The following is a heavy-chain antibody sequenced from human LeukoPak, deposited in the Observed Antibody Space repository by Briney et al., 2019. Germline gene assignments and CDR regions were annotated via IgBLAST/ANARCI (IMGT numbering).Heavy chain of an antibody. J-gene: IGHJ4*02. V-gene: IGHV1-18*01. CDR3: ARVGAWDIVVVPAATTFDY. CDR2: ISAYNGNT. CDR1: GYTFTSYG. D-gene: IGHD2-2*01. Sequence: GASVKVSCKASGYTFTSYGISWVRQAPGQGLEWMGWISAYNGNTNYAQKLQGRVTMTTDTSTSTAYMELRSLRSDDTAVYYCARVGAWDIVVVPAATTFDYWGQGTLVTVSS.